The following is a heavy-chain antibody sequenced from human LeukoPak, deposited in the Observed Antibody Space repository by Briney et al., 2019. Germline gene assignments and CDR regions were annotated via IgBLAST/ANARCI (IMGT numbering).Heavy chain of an antibody. V-gene: IGHV3-30-3*01. J-gene: IGHJ4*02. CDR3: AKDKGVVVPAAMGRRYYYYYMDV. Sequence: GGSLRLSCAASGFTFSSYAMHWVRQAPGKGLEWVAVISYDGNNKFYADSVKGRFTISRDNSENTVYLQMNSLGAEDTAVYYCAKDKGVVVPAAMGRRYYYYYMDVWSQGTLVTVSS. CDR1: GFTFSSYA. CDR2: ISYDGNNK. D-gene: IGHD2-2*01.